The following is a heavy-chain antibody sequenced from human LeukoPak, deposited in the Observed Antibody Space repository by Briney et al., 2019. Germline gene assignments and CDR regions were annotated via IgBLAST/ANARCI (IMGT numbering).Heavy chain of an antibody. D-gene: IGHD2/OR15-2a*01. Sequence: GGSLRLSCAASGFTFSSYGMSWVRQAPGKGLEWVANIKQDGSEKYYVDSVKGRFTISRDNAKNSVYLQMNSLRDEDTAVYYCTSLSNSYGMDVWGQGTTATVSS. CDR3: TSLSNSYGMDV. CDR1: GFTFSSYG. V-gene: IGHV3-7*01. CDR2: IKQDGSEK. J-gene: IGHJ6*02.